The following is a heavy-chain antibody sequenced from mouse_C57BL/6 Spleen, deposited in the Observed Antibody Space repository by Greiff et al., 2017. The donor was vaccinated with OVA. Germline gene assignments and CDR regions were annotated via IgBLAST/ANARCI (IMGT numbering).Heavy chain of an antibody. CDR1: GYTFTSYG. Sequence: VHLVESGAELARPGASVKLSCKASGYTFTSYGISWVKQRTGQGLEWIGEIYPRSGNTYYNEKFKGKATLTADKSSSTAYMELRSLTSEDSAVYFCARKDYGSSYLDYWGQGTTLTVSS. CDR3: ARKDYGSSYLDY. J-gene: IGHJ2*01. CDR2: IYPRSGNT. D-gene: IGHD1-1*01. V-gene: IGHV1-81*01.